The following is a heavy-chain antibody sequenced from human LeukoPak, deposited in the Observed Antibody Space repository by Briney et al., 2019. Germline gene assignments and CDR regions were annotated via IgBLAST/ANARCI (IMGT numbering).Heavy chain of an antibody. CDR3: ARQTGSGLFILP. CDR2: IYYSGNT. D-gene: IGHD3/OR15-3a*01. J-gene: IGHJ4*02. V-gene: IGHV4-39*01. CDR1: GDSISSSNSY. Sequence: SETLSLTCIVSGDSISSSNSYWGWIRQPPGKGLEWIGSIYYSGNTYCNASLKSRVSISVDTSKNHFSLRLTSVTAADTAVYYCARQTGSGLFILPGGQGTLVTVSS.